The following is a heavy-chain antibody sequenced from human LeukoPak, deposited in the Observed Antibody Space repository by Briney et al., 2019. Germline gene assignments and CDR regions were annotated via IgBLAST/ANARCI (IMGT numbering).Heavy chain of an antibody. V-gene: IGHV4-39*01. J-gene: IGHJ4*02. CDR2: IYYSGST. Sequence: SETRSLTCTVSGGSISSSSYYWGWIRQPPGKGLEWIGSIYYSGSTYYNPSLKSRVTISVDTSKNQFSLKLSSVTAADTAVYYCASRWELPIDYWGQGTLVTVSS. CDR1: GGSISSSSYY. CDR3: ASRWELPIDY. D-gene: IGHD1-26*01.